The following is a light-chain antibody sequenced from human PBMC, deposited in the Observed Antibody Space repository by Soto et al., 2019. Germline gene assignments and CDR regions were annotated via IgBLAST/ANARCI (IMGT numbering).Light chain of an antibody. Sequence: QSALTQAASVSGSPGQSITISCTGTSSDVGSYNLVSWYQHHPGKAPKLMIYDVSERPSGVSNRFSGSKSGNTASLTISGLQAEDEADYYCCSYAGSSTVVFGGGTQLTVL. CDR1: SSDVGSYNL. CDR2: DVS. CDR3: CSYAGSSTVV. J-gene: IGLJ3*02. V-gene: IGLV2-23*02.